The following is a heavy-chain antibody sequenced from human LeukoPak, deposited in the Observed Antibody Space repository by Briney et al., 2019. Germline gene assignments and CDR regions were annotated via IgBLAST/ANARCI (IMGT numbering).Heavy chain of an antibody. CDR3: AGYVWGTYRYTNY. Sequence: GGSLRLSCAATGFTFSSYAMSWVRQAPGQGPEWVSGISGHSDSTYHADSVKGRFTISRDNSKNTLYLQMNSLRAEDTAVYYCAGYVWGTYRYTNYWGQGTLVTVSS. J-gene: IGHJ4*02. CDR2: ISGHSDST. CDR1: GFTFSSYA. V-gene: IGHV3-23*01. D-gene: IGHD3-16*02.